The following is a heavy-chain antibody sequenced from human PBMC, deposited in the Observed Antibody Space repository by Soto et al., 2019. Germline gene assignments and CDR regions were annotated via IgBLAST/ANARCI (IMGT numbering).Heavy chain of an antibody. CDR3: ARVPSPFDYYYAMDV. CDR2: IFSSGTT. D-gene: IGHD3-16*01. Sequence: SETLSLTCTVSGDSISSGNKYWSWIRQAPGKGLEWIGYIFSSGTTYYNPSLKSRLTMALATSQNQFSLRLASVTDADSAVYYFARVPSPFDYYYAMDVWGQGTTVTV. V-gene: IGHV4-30-4*01. J-gene: IGHJ6*02. CDR1: GDSISSGNKY.